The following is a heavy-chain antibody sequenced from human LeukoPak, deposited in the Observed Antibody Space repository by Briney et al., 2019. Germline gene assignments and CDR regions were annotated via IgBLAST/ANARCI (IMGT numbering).Heavy chain of an antibody. Sequence: SGGSLRLSCAASGFSVSSCYIYWVRQAPGKGLEWVSFIHRDEKTYYADSVKGRFTMSRDNFKNTQYLQMNSLGADDTAVYYCAREVIGIPSYFDYWGQGVLVTVS. CDR3: AREVIGIPSYFDY. J-gene: IGHJ4*02. CDR2: IHRDEKT. V-gene: IGHV3-53*01. CDR1: GFSVSSCY. D-gene: IGHD1-14*01.